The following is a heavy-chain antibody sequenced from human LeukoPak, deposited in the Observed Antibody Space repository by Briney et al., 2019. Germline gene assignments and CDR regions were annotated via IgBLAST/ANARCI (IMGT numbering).Heavy chain of an antibody. CDR1: GGSISSSSYY. Sequence: SETLSLTCTVSGGSISSSSYYWGWIRQPPGKGLEWIGSIYYSGSTYYNPSLKSRVTISVDTSKNQFSLKLSSVTAADTAVYYCARLSGIAAAGSTPFFLFDYWGQGTLVTVSS. CDR2: IYYSGST. J-gene: IGHJ4*02. D-gene: IGHD6-13*01. CDR3: ARLSGIAAAGSTPFFLFDY. V-gene: IGHV4-39*01.